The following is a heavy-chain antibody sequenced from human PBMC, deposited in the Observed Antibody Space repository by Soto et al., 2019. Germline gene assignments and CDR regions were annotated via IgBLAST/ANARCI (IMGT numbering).Heavy chain of an antibody. CDR3: ARVGGLAARTFDY. V-gene: IGHV4-59*01. Sequence: SATLSITCTVSGGSISDFYWSWIRQPPGKGLEWIGYIYYSGSTNYNPSLKSRVTISVDTSKNQFSLNLRSMSPADTAVYYCARVGGLAARTFDYWGPGTLVTVS. CDR2: IYYSGST. J-gene: IGHJ4*02. D-gene: IGHD6-6*01. CDR1: GGSISDFY.